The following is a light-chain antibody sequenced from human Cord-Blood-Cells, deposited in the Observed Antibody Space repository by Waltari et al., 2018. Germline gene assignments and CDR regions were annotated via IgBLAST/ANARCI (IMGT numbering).Light chain of an antibody. CDR1: QSVSSN. CDR3: QQYNNWLT. J-gene: IGKJ4*01. CDR2: GAS. V-gene: IGKV3-15*01. Sequence: EIVMTHSPATPSVSPGESATLSCRASQSVSSNLAWYQQKPGQAPMLLIYGASTSATGIPARFSGSGSGTEFTLTISSLQSEDFAVYYCQQYNNWLTFGGGTKVEIK.